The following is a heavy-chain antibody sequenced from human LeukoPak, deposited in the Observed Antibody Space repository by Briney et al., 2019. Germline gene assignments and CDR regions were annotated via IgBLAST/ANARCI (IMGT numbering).Heavy chain of an antibody. J-gene: IGHJ4*02. CDR2: VSNDGRNI. Sequence: PGNSLRLSCAASGFTFRIYAMHWVRQAPGKGLEWVTTVSNDGRNIFYTDSVKGRFTITRDNSKDTLYLQMNSLRIEDTAVYYCARHWGFDYWGQGALVTVSS. CDR1: GFTFRIYA. V-gene: IGHV3-30*04. D-gene: IGHD7-27*01. CDR3: ARHWGFDY.